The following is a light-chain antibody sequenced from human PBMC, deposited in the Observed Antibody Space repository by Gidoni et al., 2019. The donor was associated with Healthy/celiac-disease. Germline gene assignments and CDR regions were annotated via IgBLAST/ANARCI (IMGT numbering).Light chain of an antibody. CDR2: GKN. J-gene: IGLJ2*01. V-gene: IGLV3-19*01. CDR3: NSRDSSGNHVV. CDR1: RLRSYY. Sequence: SSELTQDPAVSVVLGQTVRITCQGDRLRSYYASWYQQKPGQAPVLLIYGKNNRHSGIPDRFSGSSSGNTASLTITGAQAEDEADYYCNSRDSSGNHVVFGGGTKLTVL.